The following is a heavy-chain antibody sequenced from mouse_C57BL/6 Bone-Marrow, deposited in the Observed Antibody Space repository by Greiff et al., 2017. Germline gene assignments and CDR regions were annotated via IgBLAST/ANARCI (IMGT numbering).Heavy chain of an antibody. CDR3: APYYYGSSSYLDY. CDR2: IYPRSGNT. J-gene: IGHJ2*01. CDR1: GYTFTSYG. V-gene: IGHV1-81*01. Sequence: VKLQESGAELARPGASVKLSCKASGYTFTSYGISWVKQRTGQGLEWIGEIYPRSGNTYYNEKFKGKATLTADKSSSTAYMELRSLTSEDSAVYFCAPYYYGSSSYLDYWGQGTTLTVSS. D-gene: IGHD1-1*01.